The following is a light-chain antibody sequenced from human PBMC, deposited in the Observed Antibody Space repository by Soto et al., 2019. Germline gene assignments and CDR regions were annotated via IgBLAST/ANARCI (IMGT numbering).Light chain of an antibody. V-gene: IGKV1-5*01. CDR1: QSISNW. Sequence: DIQMTQSPSTLSASVGDRVTITCRATQSISNWLAWYQQKPGKAPKLLMYDASSLKSGVPSRFSGSASGTEFTLTISSLQPDDFATYYCQQYNSYPWTFGQGTRWIS. CDR2: DAS. J-gene: IGKJ1*01. CDR3: QQYNSYPWT.